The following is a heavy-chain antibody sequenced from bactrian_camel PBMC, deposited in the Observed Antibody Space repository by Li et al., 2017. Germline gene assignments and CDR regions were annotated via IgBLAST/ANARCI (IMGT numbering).Heavy chain of an antibody. Sequence: QVQLVESGGGTVEPGDSLKLTCKASGFTFRSHYMYWLRQAPGKGLEWVSGTKPDGSTAYYPNSMKGRFTNSRDNAKNTVYLQMNSLKPEDTAMYYCAARLWACVLTTGSFPYWGQGTQVTVS. J-gene: IGHJ4*01. CDR1: GFTFRSHY. CDR3: AARLWACVLTTGSFPY. V-gene: IGHV3S1*01. CDR2: TKPDGSTA. D-gene: IGHD5*01.